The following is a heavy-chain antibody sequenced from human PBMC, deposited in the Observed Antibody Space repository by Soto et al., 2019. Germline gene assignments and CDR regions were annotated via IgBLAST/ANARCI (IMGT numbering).Heavy chain of an antibody. CDR1: GFTFSNYD. Sequence: GGSLRLSCAASGFTFSNYDMHWVRQVTGKGLEWISSIGTAGDTYYADSVKGRFTISRDNSKNTLFLQMNSLRVEDTALYYCAKDYYYDSTAYASPDYWGRGTLVTV. V-gene: IGHV3-13*01. CDR3: AKDYYYDSTAYASPDY. J-gene: IGHJ4*02. D-gene: IGHD3-22*01. CDR2: IGTAGDT.